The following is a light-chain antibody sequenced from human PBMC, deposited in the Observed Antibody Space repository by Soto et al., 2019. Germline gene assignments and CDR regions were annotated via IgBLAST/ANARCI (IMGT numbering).Light chain of an antibody. Sequence: QSVLTQPPSVSAAPGQKVTISCSGSSSNIGNNYVSWYQQLPGTAPKLLIYDNNKRPSGIPDRFSGSKSGTSATLGITGLQTGDEADYYCSSYTSSSTLLYVFGTGTKVTVL. V-gene: IGLV1-51*01. J-gene: IGLJ1*01. CDR3: SSYTSSSTLLYV. CDR2: DNN. CDR1: SSNIGNNY.